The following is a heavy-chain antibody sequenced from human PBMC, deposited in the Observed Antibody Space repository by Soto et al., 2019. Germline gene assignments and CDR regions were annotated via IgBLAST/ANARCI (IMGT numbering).Heavy chain of an antibody. CDR1: GGTFSSYT. CDR2: IIPILGIA. Sequence: QVQLVQSGAEVKKPGSSVKVSCKASGGTFSSYTISWVRQAPGQGLEWMGRIIPILGIANYAQKLQGRVTSTADKSPRTAYMELSSLRSEGAAVYYCARRTQGGFAYYYYGMDVWGQGTTVTVSS. J-gene: IGHJ6*02. V-gene: IGHV1-69*02. D-gene: IGHD3-16*01. CDR3: ARRTQGGFAYYYYGMDV.